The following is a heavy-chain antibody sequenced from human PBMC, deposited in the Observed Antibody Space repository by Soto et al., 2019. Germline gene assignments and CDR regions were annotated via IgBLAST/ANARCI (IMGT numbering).Heavy chain of an antibody. V-gene: IGHV5-51*01. CDR3: ARQNLYDSSGYVYYYYGMDG. D-gene: IGHD3-22*01. J-gene: IGHJ6*02. CDR2: IYPGDSDT. CDR1: LYSFTSYW. Sequence: PGESLKLSSHGSLYSFTSYWSFCLLALRLKGLELMGIIYPGDSDTRYSPSFQGQVTISADKSISTAYLQWSSLKASDTAMYYCARQNLYDSSGYVYYYYGMDGWGQGNKVPFSS.